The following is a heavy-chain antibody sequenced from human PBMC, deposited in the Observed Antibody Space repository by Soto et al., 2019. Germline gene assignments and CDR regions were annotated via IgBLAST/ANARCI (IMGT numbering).Heavy chain of an antibody. CDR3: ARGYEAVADYGMDV. Sequence: QVQLQQWGAGLLKPSETLSLTCAVYGGSFSGYYWSWIRQPPGKGLEWIGEINHSGSTNYNPSLKSRVTISVDTSKNQFSLKLSSVTAADTAVYYCARGYEAVADYGMDVWGQGTTVTVSS. V-gene: IGHV4-34*01. J-gene: IGHJ6*02. D-gene: IGHD6-19*01. CDR1: GGSFSGYY. CDR2: INHSGST.